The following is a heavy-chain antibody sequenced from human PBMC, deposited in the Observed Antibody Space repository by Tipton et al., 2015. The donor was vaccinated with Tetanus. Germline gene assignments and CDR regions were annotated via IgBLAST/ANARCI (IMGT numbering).Heavy chain of an antibody. J-gene: IGHJ4*02. CDR1: GASLRGGDYH. CDR3: ARDPYYNGGGYFDY. V-gene: IGHV4-61*08. CDR2: ISPSGRT. D-gene: IGHD3-10*01. Sequence: PGLVKPSETLSLTCTVSGASLRGGDYHWSWIRQPPGKGLEWLAYISPSGRTNSNYSLKSRITISQDKSKNQFSLRLTSVTAADTAVYFCARDPYYNGGGYFDYWGQGTLVTVSS.